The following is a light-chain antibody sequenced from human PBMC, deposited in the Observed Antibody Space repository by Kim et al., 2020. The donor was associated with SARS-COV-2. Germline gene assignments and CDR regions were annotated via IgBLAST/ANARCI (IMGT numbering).Light chain of an antibody. J-gene: IGLJ3*02. CDR2: SNT. CDR3: AAWDDSLNGPYWV. Sequence: QSVLTQPPSVSGTPGQRVTISCSGGSSNIGSNTVNWYQQVPGTTPRLLIYSNTQRPSGVPDRFSGSKSGTSGSLAISGLQSEDEADYYCAAWDDSLNGPYWVFGGGTQLTVL. V-gene: IGLV1-44*01. CDR1: SSNIGSNT.